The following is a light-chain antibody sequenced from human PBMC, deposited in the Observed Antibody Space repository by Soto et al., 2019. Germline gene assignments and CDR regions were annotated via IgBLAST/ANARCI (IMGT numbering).Light chain of an antibody. CDR2: TAS. CDR1: QPISDY. V-gene: IGKV1-39*01. J-gene: IGKJ1*01. Sequence: DIQMTQSPSSLSASVGDIVTITCRTSQPISDYLNWYQQKPGKAPTPLIYTASNLQSGVPSRFSGSGSGTHFTLTISSLQPEDFATYYCQQHYNTPRTFGQGTKVDIK. CDR3: QQHYNTPRT.